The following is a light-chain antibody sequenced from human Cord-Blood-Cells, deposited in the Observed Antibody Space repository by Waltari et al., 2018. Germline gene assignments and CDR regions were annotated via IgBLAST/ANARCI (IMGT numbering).Light chain of an antibody. J-gene: IGKJ1*01. Sequence: DIQMTQSPSSLSASLGDMFTIICRASQSISSSLNWHQQKPGKAPKLLIYAASSLQSGVPSRFSGSGSGTDFTLTISSLQPEDCATYYCQQSYSNPWTFGQGTKVEIK. CDR2: AAS. CDR3: QQSYSNPWT. CDR1: QSISSS. V-gene: IGKV1-39*01.